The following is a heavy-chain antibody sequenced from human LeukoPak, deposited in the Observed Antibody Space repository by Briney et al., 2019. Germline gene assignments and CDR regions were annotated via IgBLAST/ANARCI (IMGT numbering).Heavy chain of an antibody. J-gene: IGHJ6*04. CDR2: IYYSGST. CDR3: ARGSSWYKDYYYGMDV. D-gene: IGHD6-13*01. CDR1: GDSISSYY. V-gene: IGHV4-59*01. Sequence: SETLSLTCTVSGDSISSYYWSWIRQPPGKGLEWIGYIYYSGSTNYNPSLKSRVTISVDTSKNQFSLKLSSVTAVDTAVYYCARGSSWYKDYYYGMDVWGKGTTVTVSS.